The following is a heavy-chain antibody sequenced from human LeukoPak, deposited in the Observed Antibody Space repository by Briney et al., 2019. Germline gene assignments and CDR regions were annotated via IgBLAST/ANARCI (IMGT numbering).Heavy chain of an antibody. Sequence: ASVKVSCKASGYTFTSYEINWVRQATGHGLEWMGWMNPDSGDTAYAQKFQGRITMTRSTSITTAYMELSSLRSGDTAVYYCARARPGDFDYWGQGTLVTVSS. V-gene: IGHV1-8*01. D-gene: IGHD1-14*01. CDR1: GYTFTSYE. J-gene: IGHJ4*02. CDR2: MNPDSGDT. CDR3: ARARPGDFDY.